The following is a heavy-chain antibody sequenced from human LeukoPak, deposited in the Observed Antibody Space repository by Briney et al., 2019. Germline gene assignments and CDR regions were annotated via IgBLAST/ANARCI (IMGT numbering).Heavy chain of an antibody. J-gene: IGHJ4*02. CDR1: GFTFSSYE. D-gene: IGHD6-6*01. CDR3: ARGEDSSSSDY. CDR2: ISSSGSTI. V-gene: IGHV3-48*03. Sequence: PGGSLRLSCAASGFTFSSYEMNWVRQAPGKGLEWVSYISSSGSTIYYADSVKGRFTISRDNAKNSLYLQMNSLRAEDTAVYYCARGEDSSSSDYWGQGTLVTVSS.